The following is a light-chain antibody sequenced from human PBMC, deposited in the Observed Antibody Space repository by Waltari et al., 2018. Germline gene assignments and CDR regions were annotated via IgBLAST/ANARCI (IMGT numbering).Light chain of an antibody. CDR1: QNIASY. V-gene: IGKV3-11*01. J-gene: IGKJ4*01. CDR3: QQRSKWPLT. CDR2: DAS. Sequence: EVVLTQSPATLSLSPGERATLSCRASQNIASYLAWYQQKPGQAPRLLVFDASNNATGIPPRFSGSGSGTDFTLTISSLEPEDSAVYYCQQRSKWPLTFGGGTKVEI.